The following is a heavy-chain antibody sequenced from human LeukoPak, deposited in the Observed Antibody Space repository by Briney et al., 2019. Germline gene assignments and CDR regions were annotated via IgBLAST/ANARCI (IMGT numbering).Heavy chain of an antibody. V-gene: IGHV1-69*04. CDR2: TIPIFGIA. CDR1: GGTFSSYA. Sequence: ASVKVSCKASGGTFSSYAISWVRQAPGQGLEWMGRTIPIFGIANYAQKFQGRVTITADKSTSTAYMELSSLRSEDTAVYYCAREDGVEQPGMDVWGQGTTVTVSS. J-gene: IGHJ6*02. CDR3: AREDGVEQPGMDV. D-gene: IGHD1/OR15-1a*01.